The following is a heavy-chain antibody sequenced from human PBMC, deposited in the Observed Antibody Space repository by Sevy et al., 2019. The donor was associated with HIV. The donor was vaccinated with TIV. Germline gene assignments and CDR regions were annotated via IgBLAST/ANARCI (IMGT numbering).Heavy chain of an antibody. CDR3: ASACSRTSCYVYLFDY. CDR1: GYTFTGYY. CDR2: INPNSGGT. Sequence: ASVKVSCKASGYTFTGYYMHWVRQAPGQGLEWMGWINPNSGGTNYAQKFQGTVTMTRDTSISTAYMELSRLRSDDTAVYYCASACSRTSCYVYLFDYWGQGTLVTVSS. D-gene: IGHD2-2*01. J-gene: IGHJ4*02. V-gene: IGHV1-2*02.